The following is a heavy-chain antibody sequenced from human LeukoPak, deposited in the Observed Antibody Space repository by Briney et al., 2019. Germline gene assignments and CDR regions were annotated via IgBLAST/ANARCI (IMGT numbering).Heavy chain of an antibody. Sequence: GGSLRLSCAASGFTFSSYGMHWVRQAPGKGLEGVAFIRYDGSNKYYADSVKSRFTISRDNPKNTLYLQMNSLRAEDTAVYYCAKGGSPYYYDSSGYSIDYWGQGTLVTVSS. D-gene: IGHD3-22*01. CDR1: GFTFSSYG. V-gene: IGHV3-30*02. CDR3: AKGGSPYYYDSSGYSIDY. J-gene: IGHJ4*02. CDR2: IRYDGSNK.